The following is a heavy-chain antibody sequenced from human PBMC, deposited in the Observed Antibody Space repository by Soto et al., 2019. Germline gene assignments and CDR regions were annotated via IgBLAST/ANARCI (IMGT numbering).Heavy chain of an antibody. CDR1: RGTFSSYI. CDR3: ATLASRIYDY. Sequence: QVHLVQSGAEVKKPGSSVTVSCKASRGTFSSYIISWVRQAPGQGLEWMGRISPTVGIPNYAQKFQGRVTITADRSTSTASREQNSLRSEETAMYYSATLASRIYDYWGRGALGTVSS. D-gene: IGHD3-3*02. J-gene: IGHJ4*01. V-gene: IGHV1-69*02. CDR2: ISPTVGIP.